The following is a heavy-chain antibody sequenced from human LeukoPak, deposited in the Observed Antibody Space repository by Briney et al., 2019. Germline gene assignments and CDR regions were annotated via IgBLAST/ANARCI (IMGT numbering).Heavy chain of an antibody. CDR1: GFTFSSYA. V-gene: IGHV3-64*01. CDR3: ARGGGIAVAGIDY. D-gene: IGHD6-19*01. CDR2: ISSNGGST. J-gene: IGHJ4*02. Sequence: PGGSLRLSCAASGFTFSSYAMHWVRQAPGKGLEYVSAISSNGGSTYYANSVKGRFTISRDNSKNTLYLQMGSLRAEDMAVYYCARGGGIAVAGIDYWGRGTLVTVSS.